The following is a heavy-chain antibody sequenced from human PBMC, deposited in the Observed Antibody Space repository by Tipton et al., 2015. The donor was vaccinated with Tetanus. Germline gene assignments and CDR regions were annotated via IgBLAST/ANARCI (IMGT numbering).Heavy chain of an antibody. J-gene: IGHJ4*02. CDR1: GFRFDLYG. CDR2: IDWNGGTT. D-gene: IGHD3-10*01. CDR3: AKDYYSSGTYFLSHDF. Sequence: SLRLSCAASGFRFDLYGMSWGRQTPGKGLEWVSAIDWNGGTTGYADSVKGRFTISRDNAKNSLYLEMNSLRAEDTALYHCAKDYYSSGTYFLSHDFWGQGTLVPVSS. V-gene: IGHV3-20*01.